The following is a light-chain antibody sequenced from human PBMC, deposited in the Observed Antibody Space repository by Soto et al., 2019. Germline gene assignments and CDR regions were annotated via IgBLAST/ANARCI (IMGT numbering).Light chain of an antibody. J-gene: IGKJ1*01. Sequence: EIVMTQSPATLSVSPGEGVTLSCRASQSMTTKLAWYQQKPGQAPRLLIHGASTRATGIPARFSGSGSGTDFTLTISRLEPEDFAVYYCQQYGSSPPVTFGQGTKVDIK. CDR3: QQYGSSPPVT. CDR2: GAS. CDR1: QSMTTK. V-gene: IGKV3-20*01.